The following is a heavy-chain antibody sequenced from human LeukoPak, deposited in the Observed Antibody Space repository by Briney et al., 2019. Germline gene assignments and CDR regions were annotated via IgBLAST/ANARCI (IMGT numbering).Heavy chain of an antibody. CDR2: IIPIFGTA. CDR3: AGLEPPDYYYYGMDV. J-gene: IGHJ6*04. Sequence: SVKVSCKASGGTFSSYTFSWVRQAPGQGLEWMGGIIPIFGTANYAQKFQGRVTITADESTSTAYMELSSLRSEDTAVYYCAGLEPPDYYYYGMDVWGKGTTVTVSS. D-gene: IGHD1-1*01. V-gene: IGHV1-69*01. CDR1: GGTFSSYT.